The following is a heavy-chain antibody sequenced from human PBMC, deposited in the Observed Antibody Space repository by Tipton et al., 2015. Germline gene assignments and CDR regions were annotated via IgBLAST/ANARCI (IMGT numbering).Heavy chain of an antibody. V-gene: IGHV4-61*03. D-gene: IGHD3-10*01. J-gene: IGHJ5*02. Sequence: TLSLTCTFSGGSVSSGTYYWSWIRQPPGKELEWIGYIYYSGSTNYNPSLKGRLTISLDTTKNHFSLRLNSVTAADTAVYYCARTYSYDSGTDYEGDWFDPWGQGTPVTVSS. CDR3: ARTYSYDSGTDYEGDWFDP. CDR1: GGSVSSGTYY. CDR2: IYYSGST.